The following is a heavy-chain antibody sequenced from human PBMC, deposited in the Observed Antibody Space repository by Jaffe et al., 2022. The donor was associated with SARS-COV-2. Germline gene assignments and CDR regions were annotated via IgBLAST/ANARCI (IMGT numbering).Heavy chain of an antibody. Sequence: DVQLVESGGGLVQPGGSLRLSCAGSGFSVSSHGMNWVRQAPGKGPEWLSYISASGRPIYYADSVKGRFTISRDNAKDSLHLQMDGLRSEDTAIYYCVSSVSGSDLEHFEHWGQGTLVTVSS. CDR1: GFSVSSHG. D-gene: IGHD1-26*01. V-gene: IGHV3-48*01. CDR3: VSSVSGSDLEHFEH. J-gene: IGHJ4*02. CDR2: ISASGRPI.